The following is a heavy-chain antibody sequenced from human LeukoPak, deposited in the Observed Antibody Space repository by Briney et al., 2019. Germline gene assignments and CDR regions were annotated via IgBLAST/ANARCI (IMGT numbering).Heavy chain of an antibody. Sequence: ASVKVSCKASGYTFTSCGISWVRQAPGQGLEWMGWISAYNGNTNYAQKLQGRVTMTTDTSTSTAYMELRSLRSDDTAVYYCAREVEGFYYDSSGYPDWYFDLWGGGTLVTVSS. V-gene: IGHV1-18*01. D-gene: IGHD3-22*01. CDR1: GYTFTSCG. CDR3: AREVEGFYYDSSGYPDWYFDL. J-gene: IGHJ2*01. CDR2: ISAYNGNT.